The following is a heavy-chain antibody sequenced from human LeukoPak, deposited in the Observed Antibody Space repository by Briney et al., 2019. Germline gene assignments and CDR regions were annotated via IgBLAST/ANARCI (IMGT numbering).Heavy chain of an antibody. CDR3: VKMARLADN. Sequence: PGGSLRLSCAASGFTFSSYEMNWVRQAPGKGLEWVSYISSSGSTIYYADSVRGRFTISRDNAKNSLFLQMSSLTAEDTAVYYCVKMARLADNWGQGTLVTVSS. CDR1: GFTFSSYE. J-gene: IGHJ4*02. V-gene: IGHV3-48*03. CDR2: ISSSGSTI. D-gene: IGHD6-6*01.